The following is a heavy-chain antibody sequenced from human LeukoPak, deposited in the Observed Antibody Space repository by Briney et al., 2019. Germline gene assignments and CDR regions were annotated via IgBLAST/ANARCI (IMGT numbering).Heavy chain of an antibody. J-gene: IGHJ4*02. V-gene: IGHV3-49*04. CDR3: TRVGLGRSYDY. Sequence: GGSLRLSCVASGFTFRSYGIHWVRQAPGKGLEWVGFIRSKAYGGTTEYAASVKGRFTISRDDSKSIAYLQMNSLKTEDTAVYYCTRVGLGRSYDYWGQGTLVTVSS. CDR1: GFTFRSYG. D-gene: IGHD1-26*01. CDR2: IRSKAYGGTT.